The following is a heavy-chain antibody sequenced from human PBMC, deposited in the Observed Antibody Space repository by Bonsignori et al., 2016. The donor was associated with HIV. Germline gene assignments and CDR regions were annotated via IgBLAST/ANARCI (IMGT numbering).Heavy chain of an antibody. Sequence: SETLSLTCTVSGGSISNYYWTWIRQPAGKGLEWIGRMYTTGSANYSPSLESRVTMSVDTSKSQFYLKLSSVTAADTAVYYCARGVHGSGIVISYYYMDVWGKGTTVTVSS. V-gene: IGHV4-4*07. J-gene: IGHJ6*03. CDR1: GGSISNYY. D-gene: IGHD3-10*01. CDR3: ARGVHGSGIVISYYYMDV. CDR2: MYTTGSA.